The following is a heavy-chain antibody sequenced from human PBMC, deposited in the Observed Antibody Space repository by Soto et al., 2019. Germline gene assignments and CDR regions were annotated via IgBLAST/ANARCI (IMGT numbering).Heavy chain of an antibody. CDR1: GFTFGDYA. CDR2: IRRKAYGGTT. CDR3: TRRRRQQLVLDY. D-gene: IGHD6-13*01. V-gene: IGHV3-49*03. Sequence: GGSLRLSCTASGFTFGDYAMSWFRQAPGKGLEWVGFIRRKAYGGTTECAASVKGRFTISRDDSKSIAYLQMNSLKTEDTAVYYCTRRRRQQLVLDYWGQGTLVTVSS. J-gene: IGHJ4*02.